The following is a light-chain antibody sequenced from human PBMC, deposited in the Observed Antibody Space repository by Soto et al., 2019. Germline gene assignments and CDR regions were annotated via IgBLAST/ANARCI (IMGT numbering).Light chain of an antibody. J-gene: IGKJ3*01. Sequence: EIVLTPSPDTLSASPGERVSLSCRASQSVNHNLAWYQQKPGQAPRLLIYDASNRATGIPARFSGSGSVTDFTLTISSLEPEDFAVYYCQQRSNWATFGPGTKVDIK. CDR1: QSVNHN. CDR3: QQRSNWAT. V-gene: IGKV3-11*01. CDR2: DAS.